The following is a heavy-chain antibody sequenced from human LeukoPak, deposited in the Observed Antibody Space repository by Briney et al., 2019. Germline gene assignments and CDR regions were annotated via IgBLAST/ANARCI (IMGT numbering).Heavy chain of an antibody. CDR2: IYYSGST. CDR1: GGSISSSSYY. CDR3: ARAPMYYYDSSGYDFDY. D-gene: IGHD3-22*01. J-gene: IGHJ4*02. Sequence: SETLSLTCTVSGGSISSSSYYWGWIRQPPGKGLEWIGSIYYSGSTYYNPSLKGRVTISVDTSKNQFSLKLSSVTAADTAVYYCARAPMYYYDSSGYDFDYWGQGTLVTVSS. V-gene: IGHV4-39*07.